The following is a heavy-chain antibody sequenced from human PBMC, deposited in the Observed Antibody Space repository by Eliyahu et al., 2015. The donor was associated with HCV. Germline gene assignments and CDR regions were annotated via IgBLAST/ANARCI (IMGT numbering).Heavy chain of an antibody. V-gene: IGHV1-69*01. CDR2: IIPIFGTA. CDR1: GXTXSSYA. J-gene: IGHJ6*02. D-gene: IGHD2-21*02. CDR3: ARDHGGGGDSIYYYGMDV. Sequence: QVQLVQSGAEVKKPGSSVKVSCKASGXTXSSYAISWVRQAPGQGLEWMGGIIPIFGTANYAQKFQGRVTITADESTSTAYMELSSLRSEDTAVYYCARDHGGGGDSIYYYGMDVWGQGTTVTVSS.